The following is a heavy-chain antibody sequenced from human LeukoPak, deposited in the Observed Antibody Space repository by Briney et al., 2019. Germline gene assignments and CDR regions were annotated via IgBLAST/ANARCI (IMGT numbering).Heavy chain of an antibody. CDR1: GFTFGNYA. Sequence: GGSLRLSCAASGFTFGNYAMSWVRQAPGKGLEWVSTTSGSGGSTYYADSVKGRFTISRDNSNNTLYLQLDSLKAEDTAVYYCAKPLGVTMLGFDYWGQGTLVTVSS. D-gene: IGHD3-10*02. CDR2: TSGSGGST. J-gene: IGHJ4*02. CDR3: AKPLGVTMLGFDY. V-gene: IGHV3-23*01.